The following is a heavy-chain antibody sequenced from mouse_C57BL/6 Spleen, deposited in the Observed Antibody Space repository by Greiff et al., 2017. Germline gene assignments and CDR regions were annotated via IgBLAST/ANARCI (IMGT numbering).Heavy chain of an antibody. V-gene: IGHV3-6*01. J-gene: IGHJ2*01. Sequence: EVKLMESGPGLVKPSQSLSLTCSVTGYSITSGYYWNWIRQFPGNKLEWIGYISYDGSNNYNPSLKNRISITRDTSKNQFFLKLNSVTTEDTATYYGAREGSSGYDYFDYWGQGTTLTVSS. D-gene: IGHD3-2*02. CDR3: AREGSSGYDYFDY. CDR1: GYSITSGYY. CDR2: ISYDGSN.